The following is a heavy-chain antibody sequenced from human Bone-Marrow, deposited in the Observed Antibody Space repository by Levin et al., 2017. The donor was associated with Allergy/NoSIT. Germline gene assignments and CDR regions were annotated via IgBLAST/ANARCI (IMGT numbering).Heavy chain of an antibody. CDR3: ARDYGSGSYWAFDY. CDR1: GYTFTGYY. D-gene: IGHD3-10*01. CDR2: INPNSGGT. V-gene: IGHV1-2*06. Sequence: AASVKVSCKASGYTFTGYYMHWVRQAPGQGLEWMGRINPNSGGTNYAQKFQGRVTMTRDTSISTAYMELSRLRSDDTAVYYCARDYGSGSYWAFDYWGQGTLVTVSS. J-gene: IGHJ4*02.